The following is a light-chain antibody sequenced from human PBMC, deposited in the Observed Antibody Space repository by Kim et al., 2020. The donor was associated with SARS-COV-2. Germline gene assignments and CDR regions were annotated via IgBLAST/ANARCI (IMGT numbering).Light chain of an antibody. CDR2: RAS. CDR3: QQYINWPPKYT. V-gene: IGKV3-15*01. Sequence: SPGERATLSCRASQSISTSLAWYQQKPGQAPRLLIYRASTRATGIPARFSCSGSGTEFTLTISSLQSEDFALYYCQQYINWPPKYTFGRGTKLEI. J-gene: IGKJ2*01. CDR1: QSISTS.